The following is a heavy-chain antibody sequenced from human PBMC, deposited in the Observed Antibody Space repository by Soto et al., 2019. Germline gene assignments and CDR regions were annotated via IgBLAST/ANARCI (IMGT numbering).Heavy chain of an antibody. J-gene: IGHJ3*02. Sequence: PSETLSLTCGVSGASVTDYWWTWVRQPPGKGLDWIAEIHHSGGTNYNPSLKSRVSISLDNSKNQVSLKLTSVTAADTAMYYCARGAYWAFEIWGQGTMVTVSS. D-gene: IGHD2-8*02. CDR2: IHHSGGT. V-gene: IGHV4-4*02. CDR1: GASVTDYW. CDR3: ARGAYWAFEI.